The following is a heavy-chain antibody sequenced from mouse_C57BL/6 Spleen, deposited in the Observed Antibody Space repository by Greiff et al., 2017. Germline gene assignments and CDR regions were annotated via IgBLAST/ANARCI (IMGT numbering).Heavy chain of an antibody. Sequence: EVQLQQPGPELVKPGASVKISCKASGYTFTDYYMNWVKQSHGKSLEWIGDINPNNGGTSYNQKFKGKDTLTVDKSSSTAYMKLRSLTSEDSAVYYCARGASGWYFDVWGTGTTVTVSS. CDR2: INPNNGGT. D-gene: IGHD6-1*01. V-gene: IGHV1-26*01. J-gene: IGHJ1*03. CDR3: ARGASGWYFDV. CDR1: GYTFTDYY.